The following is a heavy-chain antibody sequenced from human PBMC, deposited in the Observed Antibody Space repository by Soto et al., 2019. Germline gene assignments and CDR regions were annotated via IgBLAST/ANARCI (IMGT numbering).Heavy chain of an antibody. CDR2: VYYTGST. Sequence: SETPSLTCTVSGASIRSTDYYWSWIRQAPGKGLEWIGYVYYTGSTYYNPSLRSRVTISADTSENKFSLTLKSVTAADTAVYFCARDFERSAIGPWGQGTSVTVSS. D-gene: IGHD3-9*01. CDR1: GASIRSTDYY. CDR3: ARDFERSAIGP. V-gene: IGHV4-30-4*01. J-gene: IGHJ5*02.